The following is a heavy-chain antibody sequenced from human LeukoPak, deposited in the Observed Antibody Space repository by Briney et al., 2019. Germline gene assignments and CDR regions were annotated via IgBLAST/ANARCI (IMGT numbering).Heavy chain of an antibody. CDR3: ASAAPDAFDI. CDR1: GSLFTISW. Sequence: GGSLEISCQGSGSLFTISWIGWVRQMPGKGREWMGSIYPGDSDTRYSPSFQGQVTISAAKSISTAYLQWSSLKASDTAMYYCASAAPDAFDIWGQGTMVTVSS. J-gene: IGHJ3*02. CDR2: IYPGDSDT. V-gene: IGHV5-51*01. D-gene: IGHD6-25*01.